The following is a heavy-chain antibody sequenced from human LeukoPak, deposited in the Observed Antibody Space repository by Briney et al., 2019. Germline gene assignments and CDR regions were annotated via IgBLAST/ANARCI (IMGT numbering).Heavy chain of an antibody. CDR3: ARIVVDSRGWYHFDY. Sequence: QSGGSLRLSCAASGFTFSGYSMNWVRQAPGKGLEWVSYISSGSSTINYADSVKGRFTISRDNAKNSLSLQMNSLRAEDTAVYYCARIVVDSRGWYHFDYWGQGTLVTVSS. J-gene: IGHJ4*02. CDR1: GFTFSGYS. V-gene: IGHV3-48*04. D-gene: IGHD6-19*01. CDR2: ISSGSSTI.